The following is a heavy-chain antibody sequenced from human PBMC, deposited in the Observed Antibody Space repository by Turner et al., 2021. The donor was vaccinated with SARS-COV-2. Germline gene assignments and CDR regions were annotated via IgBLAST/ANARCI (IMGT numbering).Heavy chain of an antibody. V-gene: IGHV1-2*02. D-gene: IGHD6-13*01. Sequence: HVQLVQSGAEVKKPGASVKVSCKASGYTFTGYYMHWVRQAPGQGLEWMGWINPNSGGTNYAQKFQGRVTMTRDTSISTAYMELSRLRSDDTAVYYCARGRRGGSSWYNLDYWGQGTLVTVSS. CDR2: INPNSGGT. CDR3: ARGRRGGSSWYNLDY. J-gene: IGHJ4*02. CDR1: GYTFTGYY.